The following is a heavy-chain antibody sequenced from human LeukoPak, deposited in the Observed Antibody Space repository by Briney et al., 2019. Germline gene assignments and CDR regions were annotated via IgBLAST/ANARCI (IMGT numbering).Heavy chain of an antibody. CDR1: GFTFSNYW. CDR3: AREGSGWYFDY. D-gene: IGHD6-19*01. CDR2: IKEDGSEK. V-gene: IGHV3-7*01. J-gene: IGHJ4*02. Sequence: GGSLRLSCAASGFTFSNYWMSWVRQAPGKGLEWVANIKEDGSEKYYVDSVKGRFTISRDNSKNTLYLQMNSLRAEDTAVYYCAREGSGWYFDYWGQGTLVTVSS.